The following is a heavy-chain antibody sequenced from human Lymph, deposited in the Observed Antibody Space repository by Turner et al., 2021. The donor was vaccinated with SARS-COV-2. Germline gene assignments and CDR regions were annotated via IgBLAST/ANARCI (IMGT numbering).Heavy chain of an antibody. Sequence: QVQLLESVGGVFQPGRSLRLSSAASVFTFSSDGMHWVRQAPGKGREGVAVIGYDGSNKYHADYAKGRFTISRDNSKNTLYLQMNSLRAEDTAVYYCAREGVVGATSGLDYWGQGTLVTVSS. J-gene: IGHJ4*02. CDR3: AREGVVGATSGLDY. CDR1: VFTFSSDG. CDR2: IGYDGSNK. D-gene: IGHD1-26*01. V-gene: IGHV3-33*01.